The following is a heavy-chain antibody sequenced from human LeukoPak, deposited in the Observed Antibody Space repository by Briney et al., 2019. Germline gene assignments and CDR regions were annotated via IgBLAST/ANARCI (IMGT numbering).Heavy chain of an antibody. CDR3: ARAGYDYVCGSYRRRRIDY. Sequence: GGSLRLSCAASGFTFSSYWMSWVRQAPGKGLEWVANIKQDGSEKYYVDSVKGRFTISRDNAKSSLYLQMNSLRAEDTAVYYCARAGYDYVCGSYRRRRIDYWGQGTLVTVSS. V-gene: IGHV3-7*01. D-gene: IGHD3-16*02. CDR1: GFTFSSYW. J-gene: IGHJ4*02. CDR2: IKQDGSEK.